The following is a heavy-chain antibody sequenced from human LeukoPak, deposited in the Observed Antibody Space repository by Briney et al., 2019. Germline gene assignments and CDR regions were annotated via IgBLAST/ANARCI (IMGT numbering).Heavy chain of an antibody. V-gene: IGHV3-74*01. Sequence: GGSMRLSCAASGFTFSNYWMHWVRQTPGEGLVCVSLIKGDGSSTTYADSVKGRFTISRDNAKNTVYLQMNSLRAEDTAVYYCARGNYHAMDVWGQGTTVTVSS. CDR2: IKGDGSST. J-gene: IGHJ6*02. CDR1: GFTFSNYW. CDR3: ARGNYHAMDV.